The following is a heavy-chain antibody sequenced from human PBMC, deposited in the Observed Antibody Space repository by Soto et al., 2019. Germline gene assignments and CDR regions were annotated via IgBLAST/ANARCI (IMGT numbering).Heavy chain of an antibody. J-gene: IGHJ5*02. CDR3: AGWWSGSRRGSDP. CDR1: GGSISSGDYY. V-gene: IGHV4-31*03. CDR2: IYYSGST. Sequence: QVQLQESGPGLVKPSQTLSLTCTVSGGSISSGDYYWSWIRQHPGKGLEWIGYIYYSGSTYYNPSLKSRVTISVDTSKNQFSLKLSSVTAADTAVYYCAGWWSGSRRGSDPWGQGPLVTVSS. D-gene: IGHD3-3*01.